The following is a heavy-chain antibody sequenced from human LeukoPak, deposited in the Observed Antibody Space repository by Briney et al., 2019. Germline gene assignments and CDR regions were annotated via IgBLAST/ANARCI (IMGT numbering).Heavy chain of an antibody. J-gene: IGHJ3*02. V-gene: IGHV3-21*01. CDR1: GFTFSSYS. Sequence: GGSLRLSCAASGFTFSSYSMNWVRQAPGKGLEWVSSISSSSSYIYYADSVKGRFTISRDNAKNSLYLQMNSLRAEDTAVYYCAKDVGSGNVGAFDIWGQGTMVTVSS. CDR2: ISSSSSYI. CDR3: AKDVGSGNVGAFDI. D-gene: IGHD3-10*01.